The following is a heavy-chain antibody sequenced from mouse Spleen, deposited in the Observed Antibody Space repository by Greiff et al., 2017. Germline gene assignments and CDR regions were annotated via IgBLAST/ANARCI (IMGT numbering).Heavy chain of an antibody. V-gene: IGHV1-69*01. CDR2: IDPSDSYT. CDR3: ARNPSLHAYAMDY. J-gene: IGHJ4*01. CDR1: GYTFTSYW. Sequence: QVQLQQPGAELVMPGASVKLSCKASGYTFTSYWMHWVKQRPGQGLEWIGEIDPSDSYTNYNQKFKGKATLTVDKSSSTAYMQLSSLTSEDSAVYYCARNPSLHAYAMDYWGQGTSVTVSS.